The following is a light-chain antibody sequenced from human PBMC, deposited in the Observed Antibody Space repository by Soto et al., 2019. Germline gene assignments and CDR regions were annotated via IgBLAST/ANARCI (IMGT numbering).Light chain of an antibody. CDR1: TSDVGGYNY. V-gene: IGLV2-8*01. J-gene: IGLJ1*01. CDR3: TSYVPSDNYV. CDR2: EVI. Sequence: QSALTQPPSASGSPGQSVTISCTGTTSDVGGYNYVSWYQQHPGKAPKLMIYEVIKRPSGVPDRFSGSKSGNTASLTVSGLQAEYEADYYCTSYVPSDNYVFGTGTKVTVL.